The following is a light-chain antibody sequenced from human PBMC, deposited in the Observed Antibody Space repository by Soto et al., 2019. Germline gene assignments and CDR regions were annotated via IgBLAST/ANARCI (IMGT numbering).Light chain of an antibody. J-gene: IGKJ1*01. CDR3: QQYNSYERT. V-gene: IGKV1-5*01. CDR1: QSISSW. Sequence: DIQMTQSPSTLSASVGDRVTITCRASQSISSWLAWYQQKPGKAPKLLIYDASSLESGLPSRFSGSGSGTEFPLTISSLQPDDFATYYCQQYNSYERTFGQGTKVEIK. CDR2: DAS.